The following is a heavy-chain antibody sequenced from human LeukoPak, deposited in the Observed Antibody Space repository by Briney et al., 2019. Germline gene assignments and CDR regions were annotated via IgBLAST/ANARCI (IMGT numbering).Heavy chain of an antibody. D-gene: IGHD6-19*01. CDR2: IYYSGST. Sequence: AGTLSLTCTVSGGTLSYYYWSWIRQPPGKGLEWIGYIYYSGSTNYNPSVKSRITISVDTSKNQFSLKLNSVTAADTAVYYCARHQGQWLFFFDHGGQGALVTVS. CDR1: GGTLSYYY. J-gene: IGHJ4*02. CDR3: ARHQGQWLFFFDH. V-gene: IGHV4-59*08.